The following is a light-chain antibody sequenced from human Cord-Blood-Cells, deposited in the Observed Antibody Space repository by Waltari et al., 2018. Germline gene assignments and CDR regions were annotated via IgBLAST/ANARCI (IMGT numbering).Light chain of an antibody. V-gene: IGKV1-39*01. CDR3: QQSYSTPSIT. J-gene: IGKJ5*01. Sequence: DIQMTHSPSSLSASVGDRVTITCRASQSLSRYLNWYQQKPGKAPKLLLYAASSLQSAVPSKFSGSGSGTDFTLTISSLQPEDFATYYYQQSYSTPSITFGQGTRLEIK. CDR2: AAS. CDR1: QSLSRY.